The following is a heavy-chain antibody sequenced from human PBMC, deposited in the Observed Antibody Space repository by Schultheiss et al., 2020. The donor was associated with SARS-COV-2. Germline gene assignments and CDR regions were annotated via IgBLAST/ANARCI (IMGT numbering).Heavy chain of an antibody. J-gene: IGHJ3*02. CDR1: GYSISSGYY. V-gene: IGHV4-38-2*01. Sequence: SETLSLTCAVSGYSISSGYYWGWIRQPPGKGLEWIGSIYYSGSTYYNPSLKSRVTISVDTSKNQFSLKLSSVTAADTAVYYCARGNSSSWFGGAFDIWGQGTMVTVSS. CDR2: IYYSGST. D-gene: IGHD6-13*01. CDR3: ARGNSSSWFGGAFDI.